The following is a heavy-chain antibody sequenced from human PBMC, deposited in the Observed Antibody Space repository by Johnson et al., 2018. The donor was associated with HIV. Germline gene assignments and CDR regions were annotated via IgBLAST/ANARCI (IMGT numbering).Heavy chain of an antibody. V-gene: IGHV3-33*06. D-gene: IGHD1-26*01. CDR3: AKGGSGNRDAFDI. CDR2: IWYDGSNK. J-gene: IGHJ3*02. CDR1: GFTFSSYG. Sequence: QVQLVESGGGVVQPGRSLRLSCAASGFTFSSYGMHWVRQAPGKGLEWVAVIWYDGSNKYYADSVKGRFTISRDNYKNTLYLQMNSLRAEDTAVYYCAKGGSGNRDAFDIWGQGTMVTVSS.